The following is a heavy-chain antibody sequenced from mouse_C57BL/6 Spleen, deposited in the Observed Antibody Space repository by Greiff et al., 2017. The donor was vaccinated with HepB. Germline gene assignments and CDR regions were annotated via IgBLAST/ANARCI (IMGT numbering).Heavy chain of an antibody. J-gene: IGHJ2*01. CDR1: GYTFTDYE. CDR2: IDPETGGT. Sequence: QVQLKESGAELVRPGASVTLSCKASGYTFTDYEMHWVKQTPVHGLEWIGAIDPETGGTAYNQKFKGKAILTADKSSSTAYMELRSLTSEDSAVDYCTRGDYYGSYFDYWGQGTTRTVSS. CDR3: TRGDYYGSYFDY. D-gene: IGHD1-1*01. V-gene: IGHV1-15*01.